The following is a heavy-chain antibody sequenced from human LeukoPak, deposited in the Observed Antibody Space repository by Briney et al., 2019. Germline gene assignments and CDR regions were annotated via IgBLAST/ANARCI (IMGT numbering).Heavy chain of an antibody. V-gene: IGHV1-69*05. J-gene: IGHJ4*02. CDR2: IIPIFGTA. Sequence: ASVKVSCKASGGTFSSYAISWVRQAPGQGLEWMGGIIPIFGTANYAQKFQGRVTITTEESTSTAYMELSSLRSEDTAVYYCARDRGYSGYDPSRYFDYWGQGTLVTVSS. CDR3: ARDRGYSGYDPSRYFDY. CDR1: GGTFSSYA. D-gene: IGHD5-12*01.